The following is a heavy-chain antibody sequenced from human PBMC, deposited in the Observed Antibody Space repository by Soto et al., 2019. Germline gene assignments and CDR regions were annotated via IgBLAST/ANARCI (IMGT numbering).Heavy chain of an antibody. CDR3: ARDPYYYGSGSYYRWFDP. J-gene: IGHJ5*02. V-gene: IGHV1-18*01. Sequence: ASVKVSCKASGYGLTSYGIIWVRQAPGQGLEWMGWISAYNGNTNYAQKLQGRVTMTTDTSTSTAYMELRSLRSDDTAVYYCARDPYYYGSGSYYRWFDPWGQGTLVT. CDR2: ISAYNGNT. D-gene: IGHD3-10*01. CDR1: GYGLTSYG.